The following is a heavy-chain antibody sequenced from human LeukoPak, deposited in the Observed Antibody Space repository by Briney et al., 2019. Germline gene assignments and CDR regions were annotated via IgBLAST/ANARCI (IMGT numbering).Heavy chain of an antibody. CDR3: ARDQGLTAPPPYGLDV. J-gene: IGHJ6*02. Sequence: SVRVSCKTSGGTFSSSAITWVRQAPGQGLEWMGRIIPVLNITTYAQKFQGSVTITADTSTSTVYMELSSLRSEETAVYYCARDQGLTAPPPYGLDVWGQGTTVIVSS. D-gene: IGHD5-18*01. V-gene: IGHV1-69*04. CDR2: IIPVLNIT. CDR1: GGTFSSSA.